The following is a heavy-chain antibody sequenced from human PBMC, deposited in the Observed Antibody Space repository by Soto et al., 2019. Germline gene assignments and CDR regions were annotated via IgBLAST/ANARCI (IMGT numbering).Heavy chain of an antibody. CDR3: ARGGQWELQTYNWFDP. V-gene: IGHV4-31*03. D-gene: IGHD1-26*01. Sequence: QVQLQESGPGLVKPSQTLSLTCTVSGGSISSGGYYWSWIRQHPGKGLEWIGYIYYTGSTYYNPSLKSRVTISVDTSKNQFSLKLSSVTAADTAVYYCARGGQWELQTYNWFDPWGQGTLVTVSS. J-gene: IGHJ5*02. CDR1: GGSISSGGYY. CDR2: IYYTGST.